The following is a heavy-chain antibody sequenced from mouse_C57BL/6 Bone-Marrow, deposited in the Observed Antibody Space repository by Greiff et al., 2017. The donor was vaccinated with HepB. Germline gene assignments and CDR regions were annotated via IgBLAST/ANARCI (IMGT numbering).Heavy chain of an antibody. D-gene: IGHD2-4*01. J-gene: IGHJ2*01. CDR3: ARWGDYDGFDY. CDR2: IDPSDSYT. CDR1: SYTFTSYW. V-gene: IGHV1-50*01. Sequence: VQLQQPGAELVKPGASVKLSCKASSYTFTSYWMQWVKQRPGQGLEWIGEIDPSDSYTNYNQKFKGKATLTVDTSSSTAYMQLSSLTSEDSAVYYCARWGDYDGFDYWGQGTTLTVSS.